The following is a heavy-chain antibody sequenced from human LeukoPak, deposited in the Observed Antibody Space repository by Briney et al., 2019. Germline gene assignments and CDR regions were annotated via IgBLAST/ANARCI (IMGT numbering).Heavy chain of an antibody. CDR2: INHSGST. CDR3: ARGPPPGSSVDY. V-gene: IGHV4-34*01. D-gene: IGHD6-19*01. Sequence: PSETLSLTCAVHGGSFTVTYWSWIRQPPGKGLGWRGEINHSGSTNYNPSLKSRGTISVDTSKNQFSLKLSSVTAADTAVYYCARGPPPGSSVDYWGQGTLVTVSS. CDR1: GGSFTVTY. J-gene: IGHJ4*02.